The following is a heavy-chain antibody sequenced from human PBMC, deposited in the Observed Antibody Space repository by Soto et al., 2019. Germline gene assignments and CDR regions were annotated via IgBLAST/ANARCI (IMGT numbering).Heavy chain of an antibody. Sequence: QVQLQESGPGLVKPSQTLSLTCTVSGGSISSGAYYWSWIRQPPGKGLEWIGYIYYSGSTYYNPSLKSRVTISVDTSKNQFSLKLSSVTAADTAVYYCAREKRVVVATRPIDYWGQGTLVTVSS. V-gene: IGHV4-30-4*01. CDR1: GGSISSGAYY. D-gene: IGHD2-15*01. J-gene: IGHJ4*02. CDR2: IYYSGST. CDR3: AREKRVVVATRPIDY.